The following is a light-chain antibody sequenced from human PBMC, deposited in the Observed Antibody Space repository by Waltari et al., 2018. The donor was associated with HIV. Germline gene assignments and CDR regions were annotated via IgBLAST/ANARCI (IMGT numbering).Light chain of an antibody. J-gene: IGKJ1*01. CDR1: QSLAYSDGNTH. V-gene: IGKV2-30*01. CDR3: IQGTHWPPSWT. CDR2: KVS. Sequence: EVVLTQSPLALPVTLGQPSSISCRSSQSLAYSDGNTHLHWCQQIPGHSPRRLTYKVSNRDAGVPDRFSGSGSGTDVKLKSSRVEAEDVGFYYCIQGTHWPPSWTFGQGTKGEIK.